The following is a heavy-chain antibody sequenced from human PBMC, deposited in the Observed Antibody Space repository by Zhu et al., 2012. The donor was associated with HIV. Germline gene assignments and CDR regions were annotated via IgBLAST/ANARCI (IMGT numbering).Heavy chain of an antibody. J-gene: IGHJ4*02. D-gene: IGHD3-22*01. V-gene: IGHV4-30-4*08. CDR1: GGSISSGDYY. CDR3: ARVALGYYDSSGYSTGGYYFDY. CDR2: IYYSGST. Sequence: QVQLQESGPGLVKPSQTLSLTCTVSGGSISSGDYYWSWIRQPPGKGLEWIGYIYYSGSTYYNPSLRSRLTISVDTSKNQFSLKLTSVTAADTAVYYCARVALGYYDSSGYSTGGYYFDYWGQGTLVTVSS.